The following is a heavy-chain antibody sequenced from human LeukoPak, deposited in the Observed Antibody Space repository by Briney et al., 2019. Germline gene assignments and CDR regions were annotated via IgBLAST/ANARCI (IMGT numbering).Heavy chain of an antibody. Sequence: ASVKVSCKVSGYTLTELGMHWVRQTPGRGLEWMGGFNPEDGETVYAETFQDRVTMTEDTSTDTACMELSSLRPEDTAVYYCATDRVRLGLGIPVPGREIGALEMWGQGTMVTVSS. CDR3: ATDRVRLGLGIPVPGREIGALEM. J-gene: IGHJ3*02. V-gene: IGHV1-24*01. CDR2: FNPEDGET. CDR1: GYTLTELG. D-gene: IGHD6-19*01.